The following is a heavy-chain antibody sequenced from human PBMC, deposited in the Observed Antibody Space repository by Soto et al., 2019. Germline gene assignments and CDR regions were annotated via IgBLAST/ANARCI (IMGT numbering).Heavy chain of an antibody. CDR1: GFTFSSYS. J-gene: IGHJ4*02. CDR2: ISSSSSYI. Sequence: EVQLVESGGGLVKPGGSLRLSCAACGFTFSSYSMNWVRQAPGKGLEWVSSISSSSSYIYYADSVKGRFTISRDNAKNSLYLQMNSLRAEDTAVYYCARYVTAFVGSPFWGQGTLVTVSS. D-gene: IGHD3-3*02. V-gene: IGHV3-21*01. CDR3: ARYVTAFVGSPF.